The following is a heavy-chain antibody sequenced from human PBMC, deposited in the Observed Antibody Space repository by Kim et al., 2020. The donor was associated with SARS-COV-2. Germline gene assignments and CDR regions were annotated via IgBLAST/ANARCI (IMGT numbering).Heavy chain of an antibody. CDR2: IKRDGSST. Sequence: GGSLRLSCAASGFTFSSYWMHWVRQAPGKGLVWVSRIKRDGSSTNYADSVKGRFTISRDNAKNTLYLQMNSLRAEDTAVYYCARDLDGYNSFFGYWGQGTLVTVSS. V-gene: IGHV3-74*01. J-gene: IGHJ4*02. CDR3: ARDLDGYNSFFGY. D-gene: IGHD5-12*01. CDR1: GFTFSSYW.